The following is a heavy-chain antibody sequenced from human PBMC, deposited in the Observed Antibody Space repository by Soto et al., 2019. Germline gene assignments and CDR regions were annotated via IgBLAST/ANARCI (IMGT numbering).Heavy chain of an antibody. CDR3: ARDKITGLFDY. J-gene: IGHJ4*02. V-gene: IGHV4-34*01. D-gene: IGHD2-8*02. Sequence: PSGTLSLTCAVYGGSFGGYYWTWIRQPPGTGLEWIGEINHSGSTNYNPSLKSRVTISVDTTKNQFSLKLTSVTAADTAVYYCARDKITGLFDYWGQGTLVTVSS. CDR2: INHSGST. CDR1: GGSFGGYY.